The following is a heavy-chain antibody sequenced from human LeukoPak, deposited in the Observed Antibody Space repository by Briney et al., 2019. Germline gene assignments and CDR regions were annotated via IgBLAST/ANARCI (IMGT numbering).Heavy chain of an antibody. V-gene: IGHV4-34*01. J-gene: IGHJ4*02. D-gene: IGHD2/OR15-2a*01. CDR3: AILNRRALDY. Sequence: SETLSLTCAVYGGSFSGYYWSWIRQPPGKGLEWIGEINHSGSTNYNPSLKSRVTISVDKSKNQFSLKLSSVTAADTAVYYCAILNRRALDYWGQGTLVTVSS. CDR1: GGSFSGYY. CDR2: INHSGST.